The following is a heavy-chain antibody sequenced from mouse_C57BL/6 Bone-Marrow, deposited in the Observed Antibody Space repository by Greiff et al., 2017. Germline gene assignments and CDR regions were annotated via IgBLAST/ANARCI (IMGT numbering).Heavy chain of an antibody. CDR1: GFTFSDYG. V-gene: IGHV5-17*01. J-gene: IGHJ3*01. CDR2: ISSGSSTI. Sequence: EVQLVASGGGLVKPGGSLKLSCAASGFTFSDYGMHWVRQAPEKGLEWVAYISSGSSTIYYADTVKGRFTISRDNAKNTLFLQMTSLRSEDTAMYYCAREEGYYSNLFAYWGQGTLVTVSA. CDR3: AREEGYYSNLFAY. D-gene: IGHD2-5*01.